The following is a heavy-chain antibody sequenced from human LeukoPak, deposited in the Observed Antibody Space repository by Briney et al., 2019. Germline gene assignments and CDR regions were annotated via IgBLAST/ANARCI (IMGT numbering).Heavy chain of an antibody. Sequence: ASVRVSCKASGGTFSSYAISWVRQAPGQGLEWMGGIIPIFGTANYAQKFQGRVTITTDESTSTAYMELSSLRSEDTAVYYCARCGEAVLQLVGAFDIWGQGKMVTVSS. V-gene: IGHV1-69*05. CDR2: IIPIFGTA. D-gene: IGHD6-6*01. CDR1: GGTFSSYA. CDR3: ARCGEAVLQLVGAFDI. J-gene: IGHJ3*02.